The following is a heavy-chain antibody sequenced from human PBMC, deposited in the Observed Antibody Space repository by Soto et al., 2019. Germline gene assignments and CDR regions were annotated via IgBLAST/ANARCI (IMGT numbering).Heavy chain of an antibody. CDR1: GDTFSFYS. V-gene: IGHV1-69*02. CDR3: ASSYGSGYRAFDY. D-gene: IGHD3-10*01. Sequence: QVQLVQSGAEVKKPGSSVRVSCKASGDTFSFYSINWVRQAPGLGLEWMGRINPILSMSNYAQRFQGRVTVTADESTSTAYMEMRSLRSEDTAMYYCASSYGSGYRAFDYWGQGALVTVSS. J-gene: IGHJ4*02. CDR2: INPILSMS.